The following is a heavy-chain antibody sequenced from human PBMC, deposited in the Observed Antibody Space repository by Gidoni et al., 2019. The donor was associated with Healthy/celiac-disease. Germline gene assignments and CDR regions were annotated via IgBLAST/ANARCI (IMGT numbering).Heavy chain of an antibody. D-gene: IGHD6-13*01. J-gene: IGHJ4*02. CDR2: IKQDGSEK. Sequence: EVQLVESRGGLVQPGGSLRLSCAASGFTFSSYWMSWVRRAPGKGLEWVANIKQDGSEKYYVDSVKGRFTISRDNAKNSLYLQMNSLRAEDTAVYYCARDQTGKSIAAPTLFDYWGQGTLVTVSS. V-gene: IGHV3-7*03. CDR3: ARDQTGKSIAAPTLFDY. CDR1: GFTFSSYW.